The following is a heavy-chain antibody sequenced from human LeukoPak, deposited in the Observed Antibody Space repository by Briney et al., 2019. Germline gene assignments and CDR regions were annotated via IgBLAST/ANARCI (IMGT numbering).Heavy chain of an antibody. CDR2: ISSSGSPR. CDR3: AKDLESGYSYGSFDL. Sequence: GGSLRLSCAASGFSFNNYEMNWVRQAPGKGLEWVSYISSSGSPRYYADSVKGRFTISRDNSKNTLYLQMNSLRAEDTAVYYCAKDLESGYSYGSFDLWGRGTLVTVSS. J-gene: IGHJ2*01. V-gene: IGHV3-48*03. CDR1: GFSFNNYE. D-gene: IGHD5-18*01.